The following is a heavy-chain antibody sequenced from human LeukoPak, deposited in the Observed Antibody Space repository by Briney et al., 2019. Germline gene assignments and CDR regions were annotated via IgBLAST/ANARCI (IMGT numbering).Heavy chain of an antibody. Sequence: SETLSLTCAVSGGSISSGGYSWSWIRQPPGKGLEWIGYIYHSGSTYYNPSLKSRVTISVDRSKNQFSLKLSSVTAADTAVYYCVSGSGARYYGMDVWGQGTTVTVSS. CDR1: GGSISSGGYS. V-gene: IGHV4-30-2*01. D-gene: IGHD2-15*01. CDR2: IYHSGST. J-gene: IGHJ6*02. CDR3: VSGSGARYYGMDV.